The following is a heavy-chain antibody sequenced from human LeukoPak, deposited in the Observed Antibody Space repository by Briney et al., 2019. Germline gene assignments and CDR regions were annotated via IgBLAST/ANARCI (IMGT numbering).Heavy chain of an antibody. Sequence: PSETLSLTCTVSGGSISSNSYYWGWIRQPPGKGLEWIGSIYYSGSTYYNPSLKSRVTISVDTSKNQFSLKLSSVTAADTAVYYCARDLGSDNWFDPWGQGTLVTVSS. CDR2: IYYSGST. V-gene: IGHV4-39*07. J-gene: IGHJ5*02. D-gene: IGHD3-16*01. CDR3: ARDLGSDNWFDP. CDR1: GGSISSNSYY.